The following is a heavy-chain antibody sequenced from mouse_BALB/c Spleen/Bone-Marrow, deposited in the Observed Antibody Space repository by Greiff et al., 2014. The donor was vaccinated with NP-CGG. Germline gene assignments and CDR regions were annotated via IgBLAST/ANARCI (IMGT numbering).Heavy chain of an antibody. Sequence: VQLQQSGAELVKPGASVKLSCKASGYTFTSYYTYWVKQRPGQGLEWFGEINPSNGGTNFNEKFKNKATLTVDKSSSTAYMQLSSLTSEDSAVYYCSRGRRDASDYWGQGTSVTVSS. CDR2: INPSNGGT. V-gene: IGHV1S81*02. J-gene: IGHJ4*01. CDR1: GYTFTSYY. CDR3: SRGRRDASDY.